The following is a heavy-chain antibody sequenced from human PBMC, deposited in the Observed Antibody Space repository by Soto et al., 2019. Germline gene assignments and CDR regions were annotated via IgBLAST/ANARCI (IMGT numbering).Heavy chain of an antibody. Sequence: EVQLVESGGGLVQPGGSLRLSCAASGFTFSSYWMHWVRQAPGKGLVWVSRINSDGSSTSYADSVKGRFTISRDNAKNTLSLQMNRPRAEDTAVYYCASRGPRHTRGYSRPLDVWGQGTKVAASS. J-gene: IGHJ6*02. CDR1: GFTFSSYW. CDR2: INSDGSST. V-gene: IGHV3-74*01. CDR3: ASRGPRHTRGYSRPLDV. D-gene: IGHD6-13*01.